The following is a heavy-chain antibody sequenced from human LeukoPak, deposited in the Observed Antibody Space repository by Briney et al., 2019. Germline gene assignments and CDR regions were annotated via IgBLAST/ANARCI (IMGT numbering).Heavy chain of an antibody. J-gene: IGHJ3*02. CDR3: ARGPQWLDAFDI. CDR2: INHSGST. CDR1: GGSFSGYY. Sequence: SETLSLTCAVYGGSFSGYYWSWIRQPPGKGLEGIGEINHSGSTNYNPSLKSRVTISVDTSKNQFSLKLSSVTAADTAVYYCARGPQWLDAFDIWGQGTMVTVSS. D-gene: IGHD3-22*01. V-gene: IGHV4-34*01.